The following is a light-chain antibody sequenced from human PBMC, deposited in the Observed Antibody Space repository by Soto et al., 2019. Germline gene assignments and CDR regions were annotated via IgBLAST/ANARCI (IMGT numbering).Light chain of an antibody. Sequence: QPVLTQSSSASASLGSSVKLTCTLSSGHSSYIIAWHQQQPGKAPRYLMKLEGSGSYNKGSGVPDRFPGSSSGADRYLTISNLQFEDEADYYCETWDSNILVFGGGTKLTVL. CDR3: ETWDSNILV. CDR1: SGHSSYI. CDR2: LEGSGSY. V-gene: IGLV4-60*02. J-gene: IGLJ2*01.